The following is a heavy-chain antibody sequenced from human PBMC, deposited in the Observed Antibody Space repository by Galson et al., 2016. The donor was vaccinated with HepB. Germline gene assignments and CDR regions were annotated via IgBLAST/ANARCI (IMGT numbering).Heavy chain of an antibody. J-gene: IGHJ3*02. CDR2: ISGSGGST. Sequence: SLRLSCAASGFTFSSYAMSWVRQAPGKGLEWVSAISGSGGSTYHADSVKGRFTISRDNSKNTLNLQMDSLRVEDTAVYYCAKSSRGYCVGGSCQWFYFDTWGQGTMVTVSS. CDR1: GFTFSSYA. CDR3: AKSSRGYCVGGSCQWFYFDT. V-gene: IGHV3-23*01. D-gene: IGHD2-15*01.